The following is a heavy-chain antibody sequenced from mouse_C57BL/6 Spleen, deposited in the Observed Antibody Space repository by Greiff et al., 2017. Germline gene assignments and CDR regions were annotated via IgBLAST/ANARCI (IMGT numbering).Heavy chain of an antibody. CDR1: GYTFTGYW. V-gene: IGHV1-55*01. Sequence: VQRVESGAELVKPGASVKMSCKASGYTFTGYWITWVKQRPGQGLEWIGDIYPGSGSTNYNEKFKSKATLTVDTSSSTAYMQLSSLTSEDSAVYYCARITTVVDYWGQGTTLTVSS. CDR3: ARITTVVDY. J-gene: IGHJ2*01. D-gene: IGHD1-1*01. CDR2: IYPGSGST.